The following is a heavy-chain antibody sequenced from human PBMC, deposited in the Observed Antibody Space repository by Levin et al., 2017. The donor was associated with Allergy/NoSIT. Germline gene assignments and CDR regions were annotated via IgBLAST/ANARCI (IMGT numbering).Heavy chain of an antibody. CDR3: ARGATGLRTGWFDP. CDR2: INHSGST. J-gene: IGHJ5*02. CDR1: IGTFSDYH. Sequence: SSETLSLTCAVYIGTFSDYHWSWIRQPPGKGLEWIGEINHSGSTTYNPSLMSRVTISVDASKNQFSLKLNSVTAADTAVYYCARGATGLRTGWFDPWGQGILVTVSS. V-gene: IGHV4-34*01. D-gene: IGHD1-26*01.